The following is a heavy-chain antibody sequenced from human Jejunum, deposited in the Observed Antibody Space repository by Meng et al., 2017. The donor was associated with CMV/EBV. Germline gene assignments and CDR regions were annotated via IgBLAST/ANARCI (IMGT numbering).Heavy chain of an antibody. D-gene: IGHD4-17*01. J-gene: IGHJ5*02. Sequence: TVSCGSISNGSYYWSWIRQPAGKGLEWLGRIHTSGSTNYNPSLKSRVTISVDTSKNQFSLKLTSVTAADTAVYYCARDYGDANWIDPWGQGTLVTVSS. CDR3: ARDYGDANWIDP. CDR1: CGSISNGSYY. CDR2: IHTSGST. V-gene: IGHV4-61*02.